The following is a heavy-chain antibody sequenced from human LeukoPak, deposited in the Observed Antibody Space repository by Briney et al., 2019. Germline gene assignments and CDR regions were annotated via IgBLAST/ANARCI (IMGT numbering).Heavy chain of an antibody. Sequence: GGSLRLSCAASGFTFSSHWMHWVRQAPGKGLVWVSRINGAGSSTSYADSVKGRFTISRDNSKNTLYLQMNSLRAEDTAVYYCASCYDSSGYWIDYWGQGTLVTVSS. CDR1: GFTFSSHW. J-gene: IGHJ4*02. CDR3: ASCYDSSGYWIDY. V-gene: IGHV3-74*01. D-gene: IGHD3-22*01. CDR2: INGAGSST.